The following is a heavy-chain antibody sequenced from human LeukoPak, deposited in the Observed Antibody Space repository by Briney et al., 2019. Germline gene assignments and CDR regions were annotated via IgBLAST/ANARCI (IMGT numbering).Heavy chain of an antibody. J-gene: IGHJ5*02. V-gene: IGHV1-46*01. Sequence: ASVKVSCKASGYAFTSYYMHWVRQAPGQGLEWMGIINPSGGSTSYAQKFQGRVTMTRDTSTRTVCMELSSLRSEDTAVYYCARGFDFWSCFPNRVDPWGQGTLVTVSS. CDR1: GYAFTSYY. CDR3: ARGFDFWSCFPNRVDP. CDR2: INPSGGST. D-gene: IGHD3-3*01.